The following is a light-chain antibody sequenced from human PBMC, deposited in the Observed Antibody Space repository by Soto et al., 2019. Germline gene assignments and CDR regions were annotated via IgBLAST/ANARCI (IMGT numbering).Light chain of an antibody. CDR2: EDS. CDR1: TKL. J-gene: IGLJ2*01. V-gene: IGLV2-23*01. Sequence: QSALTQPASVSGSPGQSITISCTGTTKLVSWYQHHPGKAPKLMIYEDSQRPSGVSHRFSGSKSDNTASLTISGLQAEDEAVYCCCSFATTVVFGGCTQLTVL. CDR3: CSFATTVV.